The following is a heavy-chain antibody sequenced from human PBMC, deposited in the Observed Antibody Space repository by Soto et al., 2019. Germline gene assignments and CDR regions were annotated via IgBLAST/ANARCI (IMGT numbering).Heavy chain of an antibody. Sequence: SETLSLTCTISGGSISVYYWSWIRQTPGQGLEWIGYIYASGSPYYNPSLRRRVTISADTSKNQISLKLTSPTAADTAVYYCARGVGSSPPQYWGRGTLVTVSS. J-gene: IGHJ4*02. V-gene: IGHV4-59*01. CDR3: ARGVGSSPPQY. D-gene: IGHD1-26*01. CDR2: IYASGSP. CDR1: GGSISVYY.